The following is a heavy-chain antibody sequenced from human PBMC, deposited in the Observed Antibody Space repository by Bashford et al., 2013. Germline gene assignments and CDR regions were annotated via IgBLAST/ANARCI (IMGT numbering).Heavy chain of an antibody. V-gene: IGHV4-61*02. Sequence: SETLSLTCTVSGGSISSGSNYWSWIRQPAGKGLEWLGRIHTSGTINYNPSLSNRVSISVDTSNNQFSLKLSSVTAADTAVYFCARADYGDSDSPYFDPWGQGTLVTVSS. J-gene: IGHJ5*02. CDR2: IHTSGTI. CDR1: GGSISSGSNY. D-gene: IGHD4-17*01. CDR3: ARADYGDSDSPYFDP.